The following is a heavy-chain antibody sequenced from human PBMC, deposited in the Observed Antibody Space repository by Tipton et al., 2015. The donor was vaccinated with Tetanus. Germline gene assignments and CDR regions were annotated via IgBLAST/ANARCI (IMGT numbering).Heavy chain of an antibody. CDR2: IVYDGSNK. Sequence: RSLRLSCAASGFTFSSYGMHWVRQAPGKGLEWVAFIVYDGSNKYYADSVKGRFTISRDNSKKTLYLQMNSLTAKDTAVYYCAKSSTKHSFDYPSYYGLDVWGQGTTVTVSS. D-gene: IGHD5-12*01. CDR1: GFTFSSYG. CDR3: AKSSTKHSFDYPSYYGLDV. J-gene: IGHJ6*02. V-gene: IGHV3-30*18.